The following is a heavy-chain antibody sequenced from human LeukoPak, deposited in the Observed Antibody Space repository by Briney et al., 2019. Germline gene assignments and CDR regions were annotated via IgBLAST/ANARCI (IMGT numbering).Heavy chain of an antibody. V-gene: IGHV4-34*12. CDR2: IIHSGST. J-gene: IGHJ5*02. D-gene: IGHD3-3*01. CDR1: GGSFSGYY. Sequence: SETLSPTCAVYGGSFSGYYWSWIRQPPGKGLEWIGEIIHSGSTNYNPSLKSRVTISVDTSKIQFSLKLSSVTAADTAVYYCARVRKRFLEWLSMVSNWFDPWGQGTLVTVSS. CDR3: ARVRKRFLEWLSMVSNWFDP.